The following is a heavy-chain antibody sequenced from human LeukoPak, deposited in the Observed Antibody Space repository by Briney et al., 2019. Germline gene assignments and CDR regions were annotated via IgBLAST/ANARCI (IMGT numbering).Heavy chain of an antibody. Sequence: GGSLRLSCTASGFTFGDYAMNWVRQAPGKGLEWVANIKQDGSEKYYVDSVEGRFTVSRDNTKNSLYLQMNSLRAEDTAVYYCARYPLMPGYSSSWYGWGYYYYYMDVWGKGTTVTVSS. V-gene: IGHV3-7*01. CDR3: ARYPLMPGYSSSWYGWGYYYYYMDV. J-gene: IGHJ6*03. D-gene: IGHD6-13*01. CDR1: GFTFGDYA. CDR2: IKQDGSEK.